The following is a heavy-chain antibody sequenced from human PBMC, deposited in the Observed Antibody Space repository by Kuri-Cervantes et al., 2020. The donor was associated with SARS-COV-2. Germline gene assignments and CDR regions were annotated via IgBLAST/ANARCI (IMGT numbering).Heavy chain of an antibody. CDR1: GGTFSSYA. Sequence: SVKVSCKASGGTFSSYAISWVRQAPGQGLEWMGGIIPIFGTANYAQKFQGRVTITADKSTSTTYMELSSLRSEDTAVYYCARDRRGYSYGFALNWFDPWGQGTLVTVSS. J-gene: IGHJ5*02. V-gene: IGHV1-69*06. CDR2: IIPIFGTA. CDR3: ARDRRGYSYGFALNWFDP. D-gene: IGHD5-18*01.